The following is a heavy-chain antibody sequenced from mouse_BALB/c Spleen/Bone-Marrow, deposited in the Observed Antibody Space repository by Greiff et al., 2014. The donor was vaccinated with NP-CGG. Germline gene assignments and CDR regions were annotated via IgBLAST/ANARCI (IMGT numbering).Heavy chain of an antibody. CDR3: ARKDYFGYAAMDY. D-gene: IGHD1-2*01. Sequence: EVQLVESGGGLVQPGGSRKLSCAASGFTFSSFGMHWVRPAPEKGLEWVAYISGGSSIIYYADTVKGRFTISRDNPKNTLFLQMTSLRSEDTAIYYCARKDYFGYAAMDYWGQGTSVTVSS. CDR1: GFTFSSFG. J-gene: IGHJ4*01. V-gene: IGHV5-17*02. CDR2: ISGGSSII.